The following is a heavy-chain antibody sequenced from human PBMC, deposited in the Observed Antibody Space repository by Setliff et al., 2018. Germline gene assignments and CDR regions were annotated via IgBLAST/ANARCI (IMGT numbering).Heavy chain of an antibody. Sequence: PGGSLRLSCAASGFSFSDYSMTWIRQAPGKGLEWISAIVGNGVYTNYADSVKGRFTISRDNAKKSLSLQMNSLRAEDTAVYYCAKAPSVRGVIWAFDYWGQGTLVTVSS. D-gene: IGHD3-10*01. CDR1: GFSFSDYS. CDR3: AKAPSVRGVIWAFDY. J-gene: IGHJ4*02. V-gene: IGHV3-11*05. CDR2: IVGNGVYT.